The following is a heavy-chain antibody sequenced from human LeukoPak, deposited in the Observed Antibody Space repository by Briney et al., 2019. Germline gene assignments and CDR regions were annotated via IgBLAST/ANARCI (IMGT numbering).Heavy chain of an antibody. CDR2: INTDGGTT. CDR1: GFTFSSYW. J-gene: IGHJ6*02. CDR3: ARGYYDSSGYRAGMDI. D-gene: IGHD3-22*01. Sequence: PGGSLRLSCAASGFTFSSYWMHWVRQAPGKGLVWVSRINTDGGTTNYADSVRGRFTISGDKAKNTLYLQMNSLRAEDTAVYYCARGYYDSSGYRAGMDICGQGTTVTVSS. V-gene: IGHV3-74*01.